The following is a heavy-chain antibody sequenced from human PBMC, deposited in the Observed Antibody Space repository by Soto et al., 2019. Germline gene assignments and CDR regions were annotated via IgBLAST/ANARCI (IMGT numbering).Heavy chain of an antibody. J-gene: IGHJ4*02. CDR1: GGSISSSNW. CDR2: IHHSGIN. Sequence: QVQLQESGPGLVKPSGTLSLTCGVSGGSISSSNWWSWVRQPPGKGLEWIEEIHHSGINKYNPSLQSRLTISLDKSKNHFSLQLTSVTAADTAVYYCARACLNGICYTQGLDLWGQGTLVLVSS. V-gene: IGHV4-4*02. CDR3: ARACLNGICYTQGLDL. D-gene: IGHD2-8*01.